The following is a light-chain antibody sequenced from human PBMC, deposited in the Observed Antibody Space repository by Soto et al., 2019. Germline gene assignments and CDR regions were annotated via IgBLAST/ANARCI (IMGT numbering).Light chain of an antibody. Sequence: QSVLTQPAAVSGSPGQSITISCTGTSSDVGGYNYVSWYQQHPGKAPKLMIYDVSNRPSGISNRFSGSKSGNTASLTISGLQAEDEGDYYCSSYTGSSTRLYVFGTGTKVTV. J-gene: IGLJ1*01. CDR2: DVS. CDR3: SSYTGSSTRLYV. CDR1: SSDVGGYNY. V-gene: IGLV2-14*03.